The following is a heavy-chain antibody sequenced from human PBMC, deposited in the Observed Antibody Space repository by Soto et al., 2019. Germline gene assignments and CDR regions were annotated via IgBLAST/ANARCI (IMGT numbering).Heavy chain of an antibody. V-gene: IGHV3-9*01. Sequence: EVQLVKSGGGLIQPGRSLRLSCAASGFTFDDYAMHWVRQAPGKGLEWVSGISWNSGSIGYADSVKGRFTISRDNAKNSLYLQMNSLRAEDTALYYCAKDPRDPTTDYFDYWGQGTLVTVSS. J-gene: IGHJ4*02. CDR2: ISWNSGSI. CDR3: AKDPRDPTTDYFDY. D-gene: IGHD1-7*01. CDR1: GFTFDDYA.